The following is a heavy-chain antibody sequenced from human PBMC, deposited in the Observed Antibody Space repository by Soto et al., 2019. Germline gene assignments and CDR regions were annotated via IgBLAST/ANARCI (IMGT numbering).Heavy chain of an antibody. CDR1: GFIYSSCA. CDR3: VKDRSDTWSFDY. D-gene: IGHD2-8*02. J-gene: IGHJ4*02. V-gene: IGHV3-30*18. Sequence: QVPLVESGGGVVQPGRSLRLSCSASGFIYSSCAMHWVRQVPGKGLEWLAVVSHDGTLYPYADSVKGRFTISRDNSRKTLYLQMNSLRPDDTAVYYCVKDRSDTWSFDYWGQGTLVTVSS. CDR2: VSHDGTLY.